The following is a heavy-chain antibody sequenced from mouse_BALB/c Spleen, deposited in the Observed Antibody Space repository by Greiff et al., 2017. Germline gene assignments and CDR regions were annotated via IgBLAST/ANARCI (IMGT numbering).Heavy chain of an antibody. V-gene: IGHV2-9*02. CDR2: IWAGGST. Sequence: VQGVESVPGLVAPSQSLSITCTVSGFSLTSYGVHWVRQPPGKGLEWLGVIWAGGSTNYNSALMSRLSISKDNSKSQVFLKMNSLQTDDTAMYYCARLYQRFAYWGQGTLVTVSA. CDR3: ARLYQRFAY. D-gene: IGHD2-1*01. J-gene: IGHJ3*01. CDR1: GFSLTSYG.